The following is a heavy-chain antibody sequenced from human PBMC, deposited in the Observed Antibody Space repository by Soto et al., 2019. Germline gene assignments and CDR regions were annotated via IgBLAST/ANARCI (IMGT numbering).Heavy chain of an antibody. CDR2: ISTYNGKT. D-gene: IGHD6-13*01. Sequence: ASVKVSCKTSGYTFSTYPISWARQAPGQGLEWVGWISTYNGKTNYGQKFQGRVTITTDTSASTAYMNLRNLRSDDTAVYYCARDRVEAALGTFDQWGQGTLVTVS. J-gene: IGHJ4*02. CDR3: ARDRVEAALGTFDQ. V-gene: IGHV1-18*01. CDR1: GYTFSTYP.